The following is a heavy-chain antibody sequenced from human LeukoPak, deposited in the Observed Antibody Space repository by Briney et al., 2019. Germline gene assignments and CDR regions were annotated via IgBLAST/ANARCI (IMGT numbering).Heavy chain of an antibody. V-gene: IGHV4-34*01. CDR3: ARTIVVVVAAVLRSWFDP. D-gene: IGHD2-15*01. Sequence: SETLSLTCAVYGGSFSGYYWSWLRQPPGKGLEWVGEINHSGSTNYNPSLKSRVTISVDTSKNQFSLKLSSVTAADTAVYYCARTIVVVVAAVLRSWFDPWGQGTLVTVSS. CDR2: INHSGST. J-gene: IGHJ5*02. CDR1: GGSFSGYY.